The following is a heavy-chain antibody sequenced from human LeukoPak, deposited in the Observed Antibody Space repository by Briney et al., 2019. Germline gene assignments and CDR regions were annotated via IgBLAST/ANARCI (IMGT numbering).Heavy chain of an antibody. J-gene: IGHJ4*02. CDR1: GFSFSRYE. CDR3: ATVGRSARPGY. V-gene: IGHV3-48*03. D-gene: IGHD6-6*01. CDR2: ISSGGSSI. Sequence: GGSLRLSCAASGFSFSRYEMNWVRQAPGKGLEGVAYISSGGSSIYYAGSVKGRFTISRDNAKNSLYLQMNSLRAEDTAIYYCATVGRSARPGYWGQGTLVTVSS.